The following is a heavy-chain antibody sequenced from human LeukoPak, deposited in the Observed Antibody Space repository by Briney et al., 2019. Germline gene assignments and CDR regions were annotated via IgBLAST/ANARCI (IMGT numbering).Heavy chain of an antibody. D-gene: IGHD5-24*01. CDR2: ISYDGSNK. CDR3: AREGDGYNYLDY. V-gene: IGHV3-30-3*01. J-gene: IGHJ4*02. Sequence: GGCLRLSCAASGFTFSSYAMHWVRQAPGKGLEWVAVISYDGSNKYYADSVKGRFTISRDNSKNTLYLQMNSLRAEDTAVYYCAREGDGYNYLDYWGQGTLVTVSS. CDR1: GFTFSSYA.